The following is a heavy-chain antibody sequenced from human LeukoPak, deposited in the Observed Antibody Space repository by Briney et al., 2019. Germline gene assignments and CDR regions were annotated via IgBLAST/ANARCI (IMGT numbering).Heavy chain of an antibody. CDR1: GFTFSSYW. CDR3: AKTFVAARPSYYYYGMDV. V-gene: IGHV3-7*01. CDR2: INQGGSEK. J-gene: IGHJ6*02. D-gene: IGHD6-6*01. Sequence: GGSLRLSCAASGFTFSSYWMSWVRQAPEKGLEWVANINQGGSEKYYVDSVKGRLTISRDNAKNSLYLQMNSLRAEDTAVYYCAKTFVAARPSYYYYGMDVWGQGTTVTVSS.